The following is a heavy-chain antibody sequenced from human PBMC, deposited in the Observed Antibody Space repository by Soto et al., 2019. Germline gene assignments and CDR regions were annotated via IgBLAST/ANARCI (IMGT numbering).Heavy chain of an antibody. CDR2: IYYSGST. J-gene: IGHJ6*02. V-gene: IGHV4-59*01. CDR1: GGSISSYY. D-gene: IGHD3-10*01. CDR3: ARDNVLLWFGEYYYYGMDV. Sequence: SETLSLTCTVSGGSISSYYWSWIRQPPGKGLEWIGYIYYSGSTNYNPSLKSRVTISVDTSKNQFSLKLSSVTAADTAVYYCARDNVLLWFGEYYYYGMDVWGQGTRSPSP.